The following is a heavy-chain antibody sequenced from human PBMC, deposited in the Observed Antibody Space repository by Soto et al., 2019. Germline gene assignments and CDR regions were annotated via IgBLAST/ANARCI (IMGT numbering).Heavy chain of an antibody. D-gene: IGHD3-10*01. J-gene: IGHJ4*02. Sequence: EVQLLESGGGLVQPGGSLRLSCAASGFTLNNYSMTWVRQAPGKGLEWVSAISGGGDTTSYADSVKGRFTVSRDGSKNTLYLQMSSLRAEDTALYYFAKGRGGSDSLTPRVDFWGQGTLVTVSS. V-gene: IGHV3-23*01. CDR3: AKGRGGSDSLTPRVDF. CDR1: GFTLNNYS. CDR2: ISGGGDTT.